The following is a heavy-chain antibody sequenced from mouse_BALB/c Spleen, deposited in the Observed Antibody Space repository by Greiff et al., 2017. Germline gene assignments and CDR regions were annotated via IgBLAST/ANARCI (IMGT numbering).Heavy chain of an antibody. CDR3: ARAYYYGSSYRYAMDY. D-gene: IGHD1-1*01. Sequence: QVQLQQSGPGLVAPSQSLSITCTVSGFSLTGYGVNWVRQPPGKGLEWLGMIWGDGSTDYNSALKSRLSISKDNSKSQVFLKMNSLQTDDTARYYCARAYYYGSSYRYAMDYWGQGTSVTVSS. J-gene: IGHJ4*01. CDR2: IWGDGST. CDR1: GFSLTGYG. V-gene: IGHV2-6-7*01.